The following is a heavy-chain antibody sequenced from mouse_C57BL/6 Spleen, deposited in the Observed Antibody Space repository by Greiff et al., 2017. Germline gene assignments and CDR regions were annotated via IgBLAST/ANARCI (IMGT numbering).Heavy chain of an antibody. V-gene: IGHV1-15*01. CDR1: GYTFTDYE. D-gene: IGHD1-1*01. CDR2: IDPETGGT. CDR3: TRSAFYYGSSYEGFAY. J-gene: IGHJ3*01. Sequence: VQLQQSGAELVRPGASVTLSCKASGYTFTDYEMHWVKQTPVHGLEWIGAIDPETGGTAYNQKFKGKAILTADKSSSTAYMELRSLTSEDSAVYYCTRSAFYYGSSYEGFAYWGQGTLVTVSA.